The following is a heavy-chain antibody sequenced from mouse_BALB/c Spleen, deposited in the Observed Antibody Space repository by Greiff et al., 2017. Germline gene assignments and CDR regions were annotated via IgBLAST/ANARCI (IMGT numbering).Heavy chain of an antibody. CDR1: GYTFTDYA. J-gene: IGHJ2*01. D-gene: IGHD1-1*01. CDR3: ARDPFEYGSSPSYFDY. Sequence: QVQLKESGAELVRPGVSVKISCKGSGYTFTDYAMHWVKQSHAKSLEWIGVISTYYGDASYNQKFKGKATMTVDKSSSTAYMELARLTSEDSAIYYCARDPFEYGSSPSYFDYWGQGTTLTVSS. CDR2: ISTYYGDA. V-gene: IGHV1S137*01.